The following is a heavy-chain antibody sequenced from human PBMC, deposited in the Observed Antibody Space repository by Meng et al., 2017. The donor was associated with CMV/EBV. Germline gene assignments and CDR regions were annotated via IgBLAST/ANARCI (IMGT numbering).Heavy chain of an antibody. CDR1: GYTFIDYY. D-gene: IGHD3-10*01. V-gene: IGHV1-2*02. CDR2: INPNSGDT. Sequence: ASVKVSCKASGYTFIDYYIHWVRQAPGQGLEWMGWINPNSGDTNYTQKFQGRVTLTRDTSIFTAYMELSRLRSDDTAVYYCARDKFRTVRGVLPVDYWGQGTLVTVSS. CDR3: ARDKFRTVRGVLPVDY. J-gene: IGHJ4*02.